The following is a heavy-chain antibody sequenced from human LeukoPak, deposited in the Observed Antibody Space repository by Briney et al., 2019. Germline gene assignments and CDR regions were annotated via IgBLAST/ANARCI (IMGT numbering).Heavy chain of an antibody. D-gene: IGHD6-19*01. CDR3: ARGGYSSGPQGFDY. V-gene: IGHV6-1*01. J-gene: IGHJ4*02. CDR2: TYYRSKWYN. CDR1: GDSVSSNSAA. Sequence: SQTLSLTCAISGDSVSSNSAAWNWIRQSPSRGLEWLGSTYYRSKWYNDYAVSVKSRITINPDTSKNQFSLQLNSVTPEDTAVYYCARGGYSSGPQGFDYWGQGTLVTVSS.